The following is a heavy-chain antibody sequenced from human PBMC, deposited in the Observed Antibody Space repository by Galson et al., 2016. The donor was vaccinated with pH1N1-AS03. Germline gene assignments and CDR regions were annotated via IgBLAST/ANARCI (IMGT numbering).Heavy chain of an antibody. Sequence: SVKVSCRASGGTFNTYAISWVRQAPGQGLEWMGRIIPMLSIPDYAQKLQVRVTITADKSTNTAYMELTNLRSDDTALYYCAKGYSATPSGTFDIWGQGTMVTVSS. J-gene: IGHJ3*02. CDR3: AKGYSATPSGTFDI. CDR2: IIPMLSIP. CDR1: GGTFNTYA. D-gene: IGHD2-15*01. V-gene: IGHV1-69*04.